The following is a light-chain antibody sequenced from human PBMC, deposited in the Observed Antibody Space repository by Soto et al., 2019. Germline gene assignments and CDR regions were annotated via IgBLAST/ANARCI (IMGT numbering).Light chain of an antibody. CDR3: ISYTTSSTLWV. V-gene: IGLV2-14*01. CDR1: NSDIGAYNY. J-gene: IGLJ3*02. Sequence: QSALTQPASVSGSPGQSITISCTETNSDIGAYNYFSWYQQHPDKAPKLLIYEVSNRPSGVSNRFSGSKSDNTASLTISGLQAEDEAYYYCISYTTSSTLWVFGGGTKLTVL. CDR2: EVS.